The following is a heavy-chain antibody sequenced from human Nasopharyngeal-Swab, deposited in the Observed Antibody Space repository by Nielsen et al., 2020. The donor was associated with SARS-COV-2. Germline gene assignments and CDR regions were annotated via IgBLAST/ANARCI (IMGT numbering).Heavy chain of an antibody. Sequence: ASVKVSCKASGYTFTSYYMHWVRQAPGQGLEWMGIINPSGGSTSYAQKFQGRVTMTRDTSTSTVYMELSSLRSEDTVVYYCARDRRDSSSKSTFDYWGQGTLVTVSS. CDR1: GYTFTSYY. D-gene: IGHD6-6*01. V-gene: IGHV1-46*01. CDR3: ARDRRDSSSKSTFDY. CDR2: INPSGGST. J-gene: IGHJ4*02.